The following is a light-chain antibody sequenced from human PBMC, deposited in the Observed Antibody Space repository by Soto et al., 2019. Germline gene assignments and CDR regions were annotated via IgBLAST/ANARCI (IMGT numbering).Light chain of an antibody. CDR1: QSVSSY. Sequence: EIVLTQSPAPLSLSPGERAALSCRASQSVSSYLAWYQQKHGQAPRLLIYDASKRAAGIPARFTGSGSGTDFTLTISSLETDEFAVYFCPQRSVWPYTFGGGTKVEI. CDR2: DAS. CDR3: PQRSVWPYT. J-gene: IGKJ4*01. V-gene: IGKV3-11*01.